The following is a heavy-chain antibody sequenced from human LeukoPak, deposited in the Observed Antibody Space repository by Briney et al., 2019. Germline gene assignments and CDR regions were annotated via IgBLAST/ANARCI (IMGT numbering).Heavy chain of an antibody. CDR3: ARVSNDFWSGYYFDY. CDR2: INPNSGGT. CDR1: GYTFTGYY. J-gene: IGHJ4*02. Sequence: ASVKVSCKASGYTFTGYYMHWVRQAPGQGLEWMGWINPNSGGTNYAQKFQGRVTMTRDTSISTAYMELSRLRSDDTAVYYCARVSNDFWSGYYFDYWGQGTLVTVSS. D-gene: IGHD3-3*01. V-gene: IGHV1-2*02.